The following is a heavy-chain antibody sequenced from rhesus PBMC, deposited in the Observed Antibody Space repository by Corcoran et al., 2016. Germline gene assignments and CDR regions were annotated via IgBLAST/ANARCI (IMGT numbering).Heavy chain of an antibody. CDR3: ARDLVEYCTGSVCYPPYY. D-gene: IGHD2-21*01. Sequence: QVQLQESGPGLVKPSETLSLTCAVSGGSISSSNWWSWIRQPPGKGLEWIGDISGSSGSTYSNPSLKSRVTISTDTSKNQFSLMLSSLTAADTAVYYCARDLVEYCTGSVCYPPYYWGQGVLVTVSS. J-gene: IGHJ4*01. CDR2: ISGSSGST. V-gene: IGHV4-65*01. CDR1: GGSISSSNW.